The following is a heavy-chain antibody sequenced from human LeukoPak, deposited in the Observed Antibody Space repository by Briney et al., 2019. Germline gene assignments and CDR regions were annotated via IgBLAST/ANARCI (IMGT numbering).Heavy chain of an antibody. D-gene: IGHD3-22*01. CDR3: VGMSGYYRDAFDI. CDR2: IYPGDSGT. J-gene: IGHJ3*02. CDR1: GYSFTNYW. V-gene: IGHV5-51*01. Sequence: GESMKISCQGSGYSFTNYWIGWVRQMPGKGLEWMGIIYPGDSGTRYSPSFQGQVTISADKSITTAYLQWSSLKASDTAMYYCVGMSGYYRDAFDIWGQGTMVTVSS.